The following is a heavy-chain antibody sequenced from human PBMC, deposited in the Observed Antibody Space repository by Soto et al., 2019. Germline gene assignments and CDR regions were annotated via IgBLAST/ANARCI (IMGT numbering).Heavy chain of an antibody. CDR3: ARDGPGGYYYMDV. Sequence: EVQLVESGGGLVKPGGSLRLSCAASGFTFSSYSMNWVRQAPGKGLAWVSSISSSSSYIYYADSVKGRFTISRDNAKNSLYLQMNSLRAEDTAVYYCARDGPGGYYYMDVWGKGTTVTVSS. CDR2: ISSSSSYI. D-gene: IGHD3-10*01. V-gene: IGHV3-21*01. CDR1: GFTFSSYS. J-gene: IGHJ6*03.